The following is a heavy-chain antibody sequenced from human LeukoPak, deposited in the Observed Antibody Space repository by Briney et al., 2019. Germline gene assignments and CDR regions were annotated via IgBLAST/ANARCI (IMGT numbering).Heavy chain of an antibody. Sequence: SETLSLTCTVSGGSISSYYWSWIRQPPGKGLEWIGYIYYSGSTNYNPSLKSRVTISVDTSKNQFSLKLSSVTAADTAVYYCARLGYCSSTSCFRFDPWGQGTLVTVSS. CDR2: IYYSGST. CDR1: GGSISSYY. V-gene: IGHV4-59*01. CDR3: ARLGYCSSTSCFRFDP. J-gene: IGHJ5*02. D-gene: IGHD2-2*01.